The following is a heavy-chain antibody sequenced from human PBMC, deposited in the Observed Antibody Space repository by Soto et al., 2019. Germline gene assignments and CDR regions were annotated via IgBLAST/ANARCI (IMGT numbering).Heavy chain of an antibody. V-gene: IGHV3-23*01. CDR1: GFTFSSYA. CDR3: AKERYGDYEGALDY. J-gene: IGHJ4*02. CDR2: ISGSGGST. D-gene: IGHD4-17*01. Sequence: PGWSLRLSCAASGFTFSSYAMSWVRQAPGKGLEWVSVISGSGGSTYYADSVKGRFTISRDNSKNTLYLQMNSLRAEDTAVYYCAKERYGDYEGALDYWGQGTLVTVSS.